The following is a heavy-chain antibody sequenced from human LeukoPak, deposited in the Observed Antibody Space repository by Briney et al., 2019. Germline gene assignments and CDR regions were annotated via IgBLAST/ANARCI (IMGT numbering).Heavy chain of an antibody. V-gene: IGHV4-39*01. J-gene: IGHJ4*02. Sequence: SETLSLTCTVSGGSISSSSYYWGWIRQPPGKGLEWIGSIYYSGSTYYNPSLKSRVTISVDTSKNQFSLKLSSVTAADTAVYYCARQRVGATWVYWGQGTLVTVSS. CDR3: ARQRVGATWVY. CDR2: IYYSGST. D-gene: IGHD1-26*01. CDR1: GGSISSSSYY.